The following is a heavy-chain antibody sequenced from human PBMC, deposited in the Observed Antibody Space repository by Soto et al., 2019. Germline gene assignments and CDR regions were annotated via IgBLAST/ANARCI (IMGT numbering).Heavy chain of an antibody. J-gene: IGHJ4*02. CDR1: GFTFSSYG. D-gene: IGHD3-22*01. V-gene: IGHV3-30*03. CDR3: ASSHDSSGYFFDY. Sequence: GGSLRLSXAASGFTFSSYGMHWVRQAPGKGLEWVAVISYDGSNKYYADSVKGRFTISRDNSKNTLYLQMNSLRAEDTAVYYCASSHDSSGYFFDYWGQGTLVTVSS. CDR2: ISYDGSNK.